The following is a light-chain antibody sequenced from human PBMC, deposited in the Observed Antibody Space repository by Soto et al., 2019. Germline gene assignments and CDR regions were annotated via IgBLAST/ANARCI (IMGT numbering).Light chain of an antibody. V-gene: IGKV3-20*01. CDR2: GAS. CDR1: QSVSSSY. J-gene: IGKJ2*01. CDR3: QQYGSLAYN. Sequence: EIVLTQSPGTLSLSPGERATLSCRASQSVSSSYLAWYQQKPGQAPRLLIYGASSRATGIPDRFSGSGSGTGFSLTISRLEAEDFAVYYCQQYGSLAYNFGRGTKLEIK.